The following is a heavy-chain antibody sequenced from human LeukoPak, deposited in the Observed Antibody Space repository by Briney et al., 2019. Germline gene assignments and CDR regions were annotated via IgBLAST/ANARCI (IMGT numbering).Heavy chain of an antibody. Sequence: ASVKVSCKASVYTFTSYDIHWVRQATGQGLDGMGWMNPNSGNTGYAQKFQGRVTITRNTSISTAYMELSSLRSEDTAVYYCARYSSGWSGFDAFDIWGQGTMVTVSS. CDR2: MNPNSGNT. CDR3: ARYSSGWSGFDAFDI. V-gene: IGHV1-8*03. D-gene: IGHD6-19*01. J-gene: IGHJ3*02. CDR1: VYTFTSYD.